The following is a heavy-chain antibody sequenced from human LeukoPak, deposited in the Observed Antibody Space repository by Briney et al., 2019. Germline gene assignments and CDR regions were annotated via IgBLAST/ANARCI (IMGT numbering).Heavy chain of an antibody. V-gene: IGHV4-59*08. J-gene: IGHJ2*01. CDR3: ARPPPHAAMVNDWYFDL. Sequence: SETLSFTCTVSGGSISSYYWSWIRQPPGKGLEWIGYIYYSGSTNYNPSLKSRVTISVDTSKNQFSLKLSSVTAADTAVYYCARPPPHAAMVNDWYFDLWGRGTLVTVSS. D-gene: IGHD5-18*01. CDR1: GGSISSYY. CDR2: IYYSGST.